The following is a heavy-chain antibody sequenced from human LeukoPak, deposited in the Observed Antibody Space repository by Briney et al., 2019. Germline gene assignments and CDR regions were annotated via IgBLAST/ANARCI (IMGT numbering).Heavy chain of an antibody. Sequence: GGSLRLSCAASGFTFSDHAMSWVRQAPAKGLEWVSSINGNGGGSYYIDSVKGRFTVSRDNSENALYLQMNNLRTEDTAVYFCVKELNYYDSSGQGVWYFDLWGRGTLVTVSS. V-gene: IGHV3-23*01. J-gene: IGHJ2*01. D-gene: IGHD3-22*01. CDR2: INGNGGGS. CDR3: VKELNYYDSSGQGVWYFDL. CDR1: GFTFSDHA.